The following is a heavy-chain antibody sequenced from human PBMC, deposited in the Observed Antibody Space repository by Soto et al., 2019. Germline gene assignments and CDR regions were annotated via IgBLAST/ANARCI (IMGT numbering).Heavy chain of an antibody. CDR1: GGSISSSNW. D-gene: IGHD5-18*01. V-gene: IGHV4-4*02. J-gene: IGHJ6*02. CDR2: IYHSGSA. CDR3: ARELVAVTNIYGMDV. Sequence: SETLSLTCAVSGGSISSSNWWSWVRQPPGKGLEWIGEIYHSGSANYNPSLKSRVTISVDKSKNQFSLKLSSVTAADTAVYYCARELVAVTNIYGMDVWGQGTTVTVSS.